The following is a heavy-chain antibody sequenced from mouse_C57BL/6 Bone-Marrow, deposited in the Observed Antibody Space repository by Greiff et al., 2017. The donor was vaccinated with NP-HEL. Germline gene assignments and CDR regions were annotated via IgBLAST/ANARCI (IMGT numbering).Heavy chain of an antibody. Sequence: EVKVVESGGGLVKPGGSLKLSCAASGFTFSSYAMSWVRQTPEKRLEWVATISHGGSYTYYPDNVKGRFTISRDNAKNNLYLQMSHLKSEDTAMYYCARDPDWYFDVWGTGTTVTVSS. V-gene: IGHV5-4*01. CDR2: ISHGGSYT. CDR3: ARDPDWYFDV. CDR1: GFTFSSYA. J-gene: IGHJ1*03.